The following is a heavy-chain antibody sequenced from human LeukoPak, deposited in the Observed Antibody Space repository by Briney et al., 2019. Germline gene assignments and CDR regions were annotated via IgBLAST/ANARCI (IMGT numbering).Heavy chain of an antibody. D-gene: IGHD1-14*01. Sequence: SETLSLTCTVSDGSVSSSYYSRGWIRRSPGRGLEWIGSMDYSGRSQYNPPLKSRVTISADTSTTHFSLKLTSVTAADTAVYYCGRAIGSSGGYYYYMDVWGKGTAVTVSS. CDR1: DGSVSSSYYS. J-gene: IGHJ6*03. CDR2: MDYSGRS. CDR3: GRAIGSSGGYYYYMDV. V-gene: IGHV4-39*07.